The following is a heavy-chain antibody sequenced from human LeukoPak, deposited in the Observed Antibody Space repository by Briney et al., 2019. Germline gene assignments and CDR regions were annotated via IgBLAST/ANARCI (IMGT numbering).Heavy chain of an antibody. J-gene: IGHJ4*02. V-gene: IGHV3-49*02. Sequence: FTISRDDSKSIAYLRMNSLKTEDTAVYYCTRAPVPAAIRRFDYWGQGTLVTVSS. CDR3: TRAPVPAAIRRFDY. D-gene: IGHD2-2*02.